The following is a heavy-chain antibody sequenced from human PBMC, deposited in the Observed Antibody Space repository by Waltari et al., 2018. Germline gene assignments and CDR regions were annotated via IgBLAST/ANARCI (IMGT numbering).Heavy chain of an antibody. CDR1: GGYLSGSD. V-gene: IGHV4-34*01. Sequence: QVQLQQRGAGLLKPSETLSLTCADYGGYLSGSDWSRVRHPPGKGLEWIGEINHSGSTNYNPSLKSLVTISVDTSKTQFSLKLSSVTAADTAVYYCARGGRGKVARYFDYWGQGTLVTVSS. D-gene: IGHD5-12*01. CDR3: ARGGRGKVARYFDY. CDR2: INHSGST. J-gene: IGHJ4*02.